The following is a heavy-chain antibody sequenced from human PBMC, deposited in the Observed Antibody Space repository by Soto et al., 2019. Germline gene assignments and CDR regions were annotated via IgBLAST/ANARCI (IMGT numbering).Heavy chain of an antibody. Sequence: QVQLAESGGGVVQPGRSLRLSCAASGFTFSSYAMHWVRQAPGKGLEWVAVISYDGSNKYYADSVKGRFTISRDNSKNTLYLQMNSLRAEDTAVYYCARSSSGRLSFIDYWGQGTLVTVSS. J-gene: IGHJ4*02. V-gene: IGHV3-30-3*01. CDR2: ISYDGSNK. D-gene: IGHD2-21*02. CDR3: ARSSSGRLSFIDY. CDR1: GFTFSSYA.